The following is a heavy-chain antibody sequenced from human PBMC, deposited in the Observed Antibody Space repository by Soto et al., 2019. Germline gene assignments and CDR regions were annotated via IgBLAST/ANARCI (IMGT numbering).Heavy chain of an antibody. CDR3: ARDTGYSSSWFPIDY. CDR1: GYSFTGYY. CDR2: INPNSGGT. Sequence: XSVKVSCKASGYSFTGYYMHWVRQAPGQGLEWMGWINPNSGGTNYAQKFQGRVTMTRDTSISTAYMELSRLRSDDTAVYYCARDTGYSSSWFPIDYWGQGTLVTVSS. D-gene: IGHD6-13*01. J-gene: IGHJ4*02. V-gene: IGHV1-2*02.